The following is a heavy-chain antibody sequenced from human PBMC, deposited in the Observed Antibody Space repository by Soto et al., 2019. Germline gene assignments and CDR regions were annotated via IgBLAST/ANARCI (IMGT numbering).Heavy chain of an antibody. CDR2: IYYSGST. Sequence: QVQLQEVGPGLVMPSETLSLTCTVSGGSMSSYYWSWIRQPPGKGLEWIGYIYYSGSTNYNPSLKSRVNISVDTSKNQFSLKLSSVTAADTAVYYCARFYQWLAIDYWGQGTLVTVSS. CDR3: ARFYQWLAIDY. D-gene: IGHD6-19*01. J-gene: IGHJ4*02. CDR1: GGSMSSYY. V-gene: IGHV4-59*01.